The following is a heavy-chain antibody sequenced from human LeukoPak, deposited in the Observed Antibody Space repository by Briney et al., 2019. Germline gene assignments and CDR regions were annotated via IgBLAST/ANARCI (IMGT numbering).Heavy chain of an antibody. V-gene: IGHV4-39*01. Sequence: SETLSLTCTVSGGSISSSSYYWGWIRQPPGKGLEWIGSIYYSGSTYYNPSLKSRVTISVDTSKNQLSLKLSSVTAADTAVYYCARTADSSGYYYYYGMDVWGQGTTVTVSS. CDR3: ARTADSSGYYYYYGMDV. J-gene: IGHJ6*02. CDR2: IYYSGST. CDR1: GGSISSSSYY. D-gene: IGHD3-22*01.